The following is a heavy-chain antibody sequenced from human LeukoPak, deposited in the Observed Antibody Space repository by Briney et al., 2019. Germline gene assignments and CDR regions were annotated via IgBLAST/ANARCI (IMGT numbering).Heavy chain of an antibody. D-gene: IGHD3-16*01. CDR3: AKTRSRNMLTFGGVENWFDP. CDR2: ISAYNGNT. CDR1: GYTFTSYG. V-gene: IGHV1-18*01. J-gene: IGHJ5*02. Sequence: ASVKVSCKASGYTFTSYGISWVRQAPGQELEWMGWISAYNGNTNYAQKLQGRVTMTTDTSTSTAYMELRSLRSDDTAVYYCAKTRSRNMLTFGGVENWFDPWGQGTLVTVSS.